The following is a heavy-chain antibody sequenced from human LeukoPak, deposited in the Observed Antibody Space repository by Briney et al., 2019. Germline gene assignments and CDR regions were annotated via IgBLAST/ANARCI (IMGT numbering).Heavy chain of an antibody. J-gene: IGHJ4*02. CDR1: GFIFSSYA. CDR3: AREPFYTATICASNDRPSYNQLFDY. D-gene: IGHD5-12*01. CDR2: ISYDGSNK. V-gene: IGHV3-30*04. Sequence: GGPLRLSCAASGFIFSSYAMHWVRQAPGKGVEGVADISYDGSNKYYADSVKGRFTISKDNSKNTLYLQMNSLRAEDTAVYYCAREPFYTATICASNDRPSYNQLFDYWGQGTLVTVSS.